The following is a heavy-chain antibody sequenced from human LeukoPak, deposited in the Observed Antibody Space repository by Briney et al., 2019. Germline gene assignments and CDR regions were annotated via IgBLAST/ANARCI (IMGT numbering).Heavy chain of an antibody. Sequence: GGSLRLSCAASGFTVSSNYMSWVRQAPGKGLEWVSVINSGGTTNHADSVKGRFTVSRDNSKNTLYLQMNSLRAEDTAVYFCARGSSRAFDYWGQGTLVTVSS. V-gene: IGHV3-53*01. J-gene: IGHJ4*02. CDR3: ARGSSRAFDY. CDR1: GFTVSSNY. CDR2: INSGGTT. D-gene: IGHD2-2*01.